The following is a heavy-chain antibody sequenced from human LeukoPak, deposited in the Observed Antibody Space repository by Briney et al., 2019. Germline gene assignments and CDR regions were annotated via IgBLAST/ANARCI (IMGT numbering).Heavy chain of an antibody. V-gene: IGHV2-5*02. Sequence: SGPTLVKPTQTLTLTCTFSGFSLSTTKMGVGWIRQPPGKALEWLALIYWDDDKRYSPSLKSRLTITKDTSKNQAVLTMTNMDPVDTATYYCAHRGTTVTLFDSWGQGTLVTVSS. CDR1: GFSLSTTKMG. D-gene: IGHD4-17*01. CDR3: AHRGTTVTLFDS. J-gene: IGHJ4*02. CDR2: IYWDDDK.